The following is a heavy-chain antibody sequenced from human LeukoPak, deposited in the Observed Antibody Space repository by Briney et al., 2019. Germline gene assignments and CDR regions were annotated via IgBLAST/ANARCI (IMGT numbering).Heavy chain of an antibody. J-gene: IGHJ5*02. D-gene: IGHD2-2*01. Sequence: SVKVSCKASGGTFSSYAISWVRQAPGQGLEWMGGVIPIFGTANYAQKFQGRVTITADESTSTAYMELSSLRSEDTAVYYCARSGEYCSSTSCYFFWFDPWGQGTLVTVSS. V-gene: IGHV1-69*01. CDR3: ARSGEYCSSTSCYFFWFDP. CDR1: GGTFSSYA. CDR2: VIPIFGTA.